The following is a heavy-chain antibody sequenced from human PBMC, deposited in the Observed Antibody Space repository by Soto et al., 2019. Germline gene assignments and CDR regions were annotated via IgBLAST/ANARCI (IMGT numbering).Heavy chain of an antibody. CDR2: IYSGGTA. D-gene: IGHD2-15*01. Sequence: LSCAASGFADSSNFVSWVRRATGKGLEWVSVIYSGGTAQYAVSVKGRFTISRDYSRNTVFLQMNSLRAEDTAVFYCAKHLSNGSPDYWGQGTLLTVS. V-gene: IGHV3-53*01. CDR3: AKHLSNGSPDY. CDR1: GFADSSNF. J-gene: IGHJ4*02.